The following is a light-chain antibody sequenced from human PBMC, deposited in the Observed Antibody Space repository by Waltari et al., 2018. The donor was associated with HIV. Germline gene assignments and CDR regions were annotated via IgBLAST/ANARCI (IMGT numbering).Light chain of an antibody. CDR2: WAS. CDR3: QKYYSTPYT. CDR1: QSVLYSSNNHNY. J-gene: IGKJ2*01. V-gene: IGKV4-1*01. Sequence: DIVMTQSPDSLAVSLCERATITCKSSQSVLYSSNNHNYFASSQKKPGQPPKLLIYWASTRESGVPDRFSGSGSGTDFTLTISSLQAEDVAVYYCQKYYSTPYTFGQGTKLEIK.